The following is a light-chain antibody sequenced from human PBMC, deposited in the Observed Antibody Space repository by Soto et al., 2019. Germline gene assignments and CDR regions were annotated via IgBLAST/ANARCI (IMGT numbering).Light chain of an antibody. V-gene: IGLV1-44*01. Sequence: QSVLTQPPSASGTPGQRVTISCSGGRSNIGGYSVHWYQQLPGTAPRLLIYSNDLRPSGVPDRFSASKSDTSASLAISGLQSEDEADYYCAAWDDSLNCVLFGGGTQLTVL. CDR1: RSNIGGYS. CDR2: SND. CDR3: AAWDDSLNCVL. J-gene: IGLJ7*01.